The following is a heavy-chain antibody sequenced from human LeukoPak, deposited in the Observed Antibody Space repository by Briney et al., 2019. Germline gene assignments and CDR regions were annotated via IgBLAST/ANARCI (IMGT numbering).Heavy chain of an antibody. CDR1: GGSITNYY. CDR3: ARGGWSLDY. J-gene: IGHJ4*01. Sequence: SETLSLTCTVSGGSITNYYWSWIRQPPGKGLEWVGYIYYSGSTNYNPSLKSRVTISVDTSKNQFSLKLSSVTAADTAVYYCARGGWSLDYWGHGTLVTVSS. D-gene: IGHD2-15*01. CDR2: IYYSGST. V-gene: IGHV4-59*01.